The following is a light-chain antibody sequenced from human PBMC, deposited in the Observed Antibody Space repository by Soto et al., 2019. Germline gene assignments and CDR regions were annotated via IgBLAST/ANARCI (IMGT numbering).Light chain of an antibody. J-gene: IGKJ1*01. CDR3: QQFGRSPRT. CDR1: QSVSNIY. V-gene: IGKV3-20*01. Sequence: EIVLTQSPGTLSLSPGEGATLSCRASQSVSNIYLAWYQQKPGQAPRLLMYGTSNRATGIPDRFIGSGSGTDFTLTISNLEHEDFAVYYCQQFGRSPRTFGQGTKVEIK. CDR2: GTS.